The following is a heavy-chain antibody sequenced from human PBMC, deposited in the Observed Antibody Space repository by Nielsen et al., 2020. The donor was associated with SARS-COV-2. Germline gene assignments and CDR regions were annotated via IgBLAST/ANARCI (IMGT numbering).Heavy chain of an antibody. CDR3: ARDRGLGREGATYYYYAMDV. CDR2: IYYTGST. V-gene: IGHV4-61*06. Sequence: WIRQPPGKGLEWIGYIYYTGSTNYNPSLKSRVIISVETSKSQFSLKLSSVTAADTAVYYCARDRGLGREGATYYYYAMDVWGQGTTVTVSS. J-gene: IGHJ6*02. D-gene: IGHD1-26*01.